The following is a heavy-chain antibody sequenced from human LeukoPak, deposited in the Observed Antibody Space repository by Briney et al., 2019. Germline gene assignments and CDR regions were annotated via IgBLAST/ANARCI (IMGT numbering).Heavy chain of an antibody. CDR2: IYHSGST. D-gene: IGHD2-2*02. V-gene: IGHV4-30-2*01. Sequence: SETLSLTCTVSGGSISSGGYYWSWIRQPPGKGLEWIGYIYHSGSTYYNPSLKSRVTISVDRSKNQFSLKLSSVTAADTAVYYCARSYCSSTSCYNYYFDYWGQGTLVTVSS. CDR1: GGSISSGGYY. CDR3: ARSYCSSTSCYNYYFDY. J-gene: IGHJ4*02.